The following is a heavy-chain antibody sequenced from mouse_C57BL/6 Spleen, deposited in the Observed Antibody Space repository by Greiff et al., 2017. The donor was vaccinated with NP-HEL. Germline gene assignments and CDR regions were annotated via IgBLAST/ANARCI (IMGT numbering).Heavy chain of an antibody. D-gene: IGHD2-5*01. CDR3: ARSYSNAGFAY. Sequence: EVQLQQSGPELVKPGASVKISCKASGYTFTDYYMNWVKQSHGKSLEWIGDINPNNVGTSYNQKFKGKATLTVDKSTSTAFMELRSLTSEDSAVYYRARSYSNAGFAYWGQGTLVT. CDR2: INPNNVGT. V-gene: IGHV1-26*01. J-gene: IGHJ3*01. CDR1: GYTFTDYY.